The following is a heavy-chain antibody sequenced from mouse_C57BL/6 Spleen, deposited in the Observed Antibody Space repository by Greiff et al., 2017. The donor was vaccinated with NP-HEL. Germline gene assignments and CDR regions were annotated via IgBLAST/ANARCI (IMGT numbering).Heavy chain of an antibody. Sequence: DVHLVESGGGLVKPGGSLKLSCAASGFTFSSYAMSWVRQTPEKRLEWVATISDGGSYTYYPDNVKGRFTISRDNAKNNLYLQMSHLKSEDTAMYYWARDHYYGSSYYAMDYWGQGTSVTVSS. CDR3: ARDHYYGSSYYAMDY. V-gene: IGHV5-4*01. D-gene: IGHD1-1*01. J-gene: IGHJ4*01. CDR1: GFTFSSYA. CDR2: ISDGGSYT.